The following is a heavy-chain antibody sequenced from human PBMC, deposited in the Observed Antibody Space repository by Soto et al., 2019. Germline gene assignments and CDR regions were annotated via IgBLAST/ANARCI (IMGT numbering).Heavy chain of an antibody. CDR3: TKGQTNYYDSSGPFRNLEDFQY. D-gene: IGHD3-22*01. V-gene: IGHV3-30*18. CDR1: GFTFSAYG. CDR2: ISYDGSNK. Sequence: QVQLVESGGGVVQPGRSLRLSCAASGFTFSAYGMHWVRQAPGKGLEWVAQISYDGSNKYYADSVKGRFTIFRDNSKKTVYLQMNSLRTEDTAMYYCTKGQTNYYDSSGPFRNLEDFQYWGQGTLVTVSS. J-gene: IGHJ1*01.